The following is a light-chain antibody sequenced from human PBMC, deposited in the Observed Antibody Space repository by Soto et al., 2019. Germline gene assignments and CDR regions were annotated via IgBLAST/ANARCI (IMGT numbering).Light chain of an antibody. CDR2: DDD. CDR1: SSNIGGNS. Sequence: QSVLTQPPSGSGAPGQRVTISCTGSSSNIGGNSISWYQQLPGTAPKLLIYDDDKRPSGIPDRLAGSKSGTSATLGITRFRTGVEADYYCGSWDSSLSAYVLGTGTKVTV. V-gene: IGLV1-51*01. CDR3: GSWDSSLSAYV. J-gene: IGLJ1*01.